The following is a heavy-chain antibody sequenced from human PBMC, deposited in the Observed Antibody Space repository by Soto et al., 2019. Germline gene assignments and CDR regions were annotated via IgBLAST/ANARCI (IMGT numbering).Heavy chain of an antibody. CDR2: ISYDGNNK. Sequence: GGSLRLSCAASGFTFSSYGMHWVRQAPGKGLEWVAVISYDGNNKYYADSVKGRFTISRDNSKNTLYLQMNSLRAEDTAVYYCAREIYDDYDSSGFDHWGQGTLVTVSS. D-gene: IGHD3-22*01. V-gene: IGHV3-30*03. CDR1: GFTFSSYG. CDR3: AREIYDDYDSSGFDH. J-gene: IGHJ4*02.